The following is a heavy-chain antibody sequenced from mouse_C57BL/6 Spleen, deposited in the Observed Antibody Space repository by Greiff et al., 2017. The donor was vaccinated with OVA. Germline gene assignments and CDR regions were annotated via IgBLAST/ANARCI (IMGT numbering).Heavy chain of an antibody. CDR3: ARGDSIYAMDY. Sequence: QVQLQQSGAELVKPGASVKMSCKASGYTFTSYWITWVKQRPGQGLEWIGDIYPGSGSTNYNEKFKSKATLTVDTSSSTAYMQLSSLTSEDSAVYYCARGDSIYAMDYWGQGTSVTVSS. CDR1: GYTFTSYW. J-gene: IGHJ4*01. D-gene: IGHD2-10*02. CDR2: IYPGSGST. V-gene: IGHV1-55*01.